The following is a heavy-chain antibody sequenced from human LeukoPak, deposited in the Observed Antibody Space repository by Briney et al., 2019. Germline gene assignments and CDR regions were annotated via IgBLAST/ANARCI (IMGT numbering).Heavy chain of an antibody. CDR1: GVTISSYY. J-gene: IGHJ6*03. D-gene: IGHD2-15*01. CDR3: ARLGYCSGGSCYYYYYMDV. Sequence: PSETLSLTCTVSGVTISSYYWSWIRQPPGKGLEWIGRIYTSGSTNYNPSLKSRVTMSGDTSKNQFSLKLSSVTAADTAAYYCARLGYCSGGSCYYYYYMDVWGKGTTVSVPS. V-gene: IGHV4-4*07. CDR2: IYTSGST.